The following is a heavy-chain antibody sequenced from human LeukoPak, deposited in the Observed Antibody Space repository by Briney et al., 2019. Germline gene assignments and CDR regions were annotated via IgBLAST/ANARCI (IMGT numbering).Heavy chain of an antibody. J-gene: IGHJ4*02. V-gene: IGHV4-39*01. CDR3: ALRDGYNLRPFDY. CDR1: GGSISSSSYY. Sequence: PSETLSLTCTVSGGSISSSSYYWGWIRQPPGKGLEWIGSIYYSGSTYYNPSLKSRVTIPVDTSKNQFSLKLSSVTAADTAVYYCALRDGYNLRPFDYWGQGTLVTVSS. CDR2: IYYSGST. D-gene: IGHD5-12*01.